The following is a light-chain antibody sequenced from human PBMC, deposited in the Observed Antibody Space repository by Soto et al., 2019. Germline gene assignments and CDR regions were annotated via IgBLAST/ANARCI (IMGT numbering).Light chain of an antibody. V-gene: IGKV1-5*01. J-gene: IGKJ2*01. CDR2: DAS. Sequence: DIQMTQSPSTLSASVGDRVTITCRASQSISSWLAWYQQKPGKAPKLLIYDASSLESGVPSRFSGSGSGTEFTLTISSLQPDDFATEYCQQYNRYSNTFGQGTKLEIK. CDR1: QSISSW. CDR3: QQYNRYSNT.